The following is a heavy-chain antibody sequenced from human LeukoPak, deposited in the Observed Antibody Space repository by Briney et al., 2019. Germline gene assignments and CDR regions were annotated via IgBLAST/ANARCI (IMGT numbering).Heavy chain of an antibody. Sequence: GGSLRLSCAASGFTFSTYSMNWVRQAPGKGLEWVSFISTSSSYIYYADSVKGRFTISRDNSKNSLYLQMNSLRAEDTAVYYCAREHYDSSGHNYYNWFDPWGQGTLVTVSS. V-gene: IGHV3-21*01. CDR1: GFTFSTYS. D-gene: IGHD3-22*01. CDR3: AREHYDSSGHNYYNWFDP. J-gene: IGHJ5*02. CDR2: ISTSSSYI.